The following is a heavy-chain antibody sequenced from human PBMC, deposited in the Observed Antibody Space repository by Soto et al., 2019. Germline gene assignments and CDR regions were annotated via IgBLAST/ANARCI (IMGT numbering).Heavy chain of an antibody. Sequence: SETLSLTCTVSGGSISGYYWTWIRQPPGKGLEWIGYIYYTGSTFYNPSLKSRVSISVDTSKNQFSLKLSSVTAADTAVYYCAREDIGDYVNYYGMDVWGQGTTVTVSS. J-gene: IGHJ6*02. CDR2: IYYTGST. CDR1: GGSISGYY. D-gene: IGHD4-17*01. CDR3: AREDIGDYVNYYGMDV. V-gene: IGHV4-59*12.